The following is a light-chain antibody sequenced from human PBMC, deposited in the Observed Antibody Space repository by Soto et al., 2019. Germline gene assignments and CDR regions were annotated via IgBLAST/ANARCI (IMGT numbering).Light chain of an antibody. CDR1: QSISSS. J-gene: IGKJ2*01. CDR3: QQSYSSIYT. Sequence: DIQMTQSPSSLSASVGDRVTITCRASQSISSSLNWYQQKPGKAPKLLIYAASSLQSGVPSRFSGSVSGTDFALTISSLQPEDFATYYCQQSYSSIYTFGQGTKLEIK. V-gene: IGKV1-39*01. CDR2: AAS.